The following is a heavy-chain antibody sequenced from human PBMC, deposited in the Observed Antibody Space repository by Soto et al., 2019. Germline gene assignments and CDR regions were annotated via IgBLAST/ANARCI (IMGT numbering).Heavy chain of an antibody. CDR3: ARGQVPYVVVATHNAFDI. Sequence: QVQLVQSGAEVKKPGASVKVSCKASGYTFTSYNINWVRQATGQGLEWMGWMNPNSGNTGYAQKFQGRVTITRNTSISTAYMELSSLRSEDTDVYYCARGQVPYVVVATHNAFDIWGQGTMVTVSS. CDR2: MNPNSGNT. CDR1: GYTFTSYN. J-gene: IGHJ3*02. D-gene: IGHD2-15*01. V-gene: IGHV1-8*01.